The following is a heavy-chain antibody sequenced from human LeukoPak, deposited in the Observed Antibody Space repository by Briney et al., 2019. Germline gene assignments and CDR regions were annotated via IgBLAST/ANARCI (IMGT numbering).Heavy chain of an antibody. CDR3: AKIRLAARLFSYYYMDV. V-gene: IGHV3-23*01. CDR1: GFTFSSYA. Sequence: PGGSLRLSCAPSGFTFSSYAMSGVRQAPGRGLECVSAISGSGGSTYYADSVKGQFTISRDNSKNTLYLQMNSLRAEDTAVYYCAKIRLAARLFSYYYMDVWGKGTTVTVSS. J-gene: IGHJ6*03. D-gene: IGHD6-6*01. CDR2: ISGSGGST.